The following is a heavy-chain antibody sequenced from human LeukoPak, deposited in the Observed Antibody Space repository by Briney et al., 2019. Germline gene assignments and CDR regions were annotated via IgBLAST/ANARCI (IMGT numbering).Heavy chain of an antibody. Sequence: SVKVSCKASGGTFSSYAISWVRQAPGQGLEWMGGIIPIFGTANYAQKFQGRVTITADESTSTAYMELSSLRSEDTAVYYCAREYYYDSSGYYYTKYYYGMDVWGRGTTVTVSS. D-gene: IGHD3-22*01. J-gene: IGHJ6*02. CDR2: IIPIFGTA. V-gene: IGHV1-69*13. CDR3: AREYYYDSSGYYYTKYYYGMDV. CDR1: GGTFSSYA.